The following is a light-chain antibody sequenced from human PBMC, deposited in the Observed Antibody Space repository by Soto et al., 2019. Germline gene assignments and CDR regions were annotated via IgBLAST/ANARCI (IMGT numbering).Light chain of an antibody. V-gene: IGKV3-20*01. CDR1: QSVGTN. CDR3: QQYGSSPLT. CDR2: GAS. J-gene: IGKJ4*01. Sequence: EIVLTQSPGTLSLSPGERATLSFMASQSVGTNLAWYQQKPGQAPRLVIYGASTRATGIPDRFSGSGSGTDFTLTISRLEPEDFAVYYCQQYGSSPLTFGGGTKVDIK.